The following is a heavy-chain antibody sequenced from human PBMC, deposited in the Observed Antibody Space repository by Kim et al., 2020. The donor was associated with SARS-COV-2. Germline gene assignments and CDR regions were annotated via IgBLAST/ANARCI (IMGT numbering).Heavy chain of an antibody. CDR3: ATDFDLRT. J-gene: IGHJ5*02. CDR1: GDASADYY. V-gene: IGHV4-34*10. D-gene: IGHD2-21*02. Sequence: SETLSLTCAVHGDASADYYWSWIRQAPGKGLEWIGEINQRGAVKYNPSLKTRVTLSLDTSNNQFSLRLLSVTAADTAIYFCATDFDLRTWGQGTLVT. CDR2: INQRGAV.